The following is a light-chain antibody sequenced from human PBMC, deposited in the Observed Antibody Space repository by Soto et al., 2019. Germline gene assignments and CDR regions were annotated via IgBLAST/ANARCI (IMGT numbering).Light chain of an antibody. Sequence: DIQMTQSPSSLSASVGDRVTISCRAGQSISTYLNWYQQKPGTAPRLLIYSASSVKTGVPPRFSGSGSGRDFTLTISSLRPEDIATYFCQQSYTSPPWTFGQGTKVEIK. V-gene: IGKV1-39*01. J-gene: IGKJ1*01. CDR2: SAS. CDR3: QQSYTSPPWT. CDR1: QSISTY.